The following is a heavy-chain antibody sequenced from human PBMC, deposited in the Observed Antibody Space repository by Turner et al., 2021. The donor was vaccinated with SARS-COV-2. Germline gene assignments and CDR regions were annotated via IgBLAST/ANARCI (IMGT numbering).Heavy chain of an antibody. Sequence: EVQLVESGGGLVKPGGSLRLSCAASGFTFRSYNMNWVRQAPGKGLEGVSSISSSSSYIYYADSVEGRFTISRDNAKNSLYLQMNSLRAEDTAVYYCAGDPDPGINPADYWGQGTLVTVSS. CDR2: ISSSSSYI. CDR1: GFTFRSYN. D-gene: IGHD6-13*01. CDR3: AGDPDPGINPADY. V-gene: IGHV3-21*01. J-gene: IGHJ4*02.